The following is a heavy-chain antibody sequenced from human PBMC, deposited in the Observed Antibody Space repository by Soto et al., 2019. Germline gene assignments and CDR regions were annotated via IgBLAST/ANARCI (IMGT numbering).Heavy chain of an antibody. CDR1: GGSFSTYQ. CDR3: ARGMAVAGQYFDS. Sequence: PSETLSLTCAVYGGSFSTYQWTWIRQPPGKGLEWIGEITHSGSTNYNPSLKSRVTISVDTSKNQFSLKLSSLTAADTAVYYCARGMAVAGQYFDSWGRGTLVT. J-gene: IGHJ4*02. V-gene: IGHV4-34*01. CDR2: ITHSGST. D-gene: IGHD6-19*01.